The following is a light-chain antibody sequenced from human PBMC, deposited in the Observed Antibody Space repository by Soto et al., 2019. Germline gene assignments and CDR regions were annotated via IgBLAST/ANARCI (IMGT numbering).Light chain of an antibody. V-gene: IGKV1-5*03. Sequence: DIQTTKTTSTLSASVGDRVTITCRASQSISSWLAWYQQKPGKAPKLLIYKASTLQSGVPSRFSGSGSGTEFTLAISSLQPDDSATYYCQQYNDNWTFGQGTKVDIK. J-gene: IGKJ1*01. CDR2: KAS. CDR1: QSISSW. CDR3: QQYNDNWT.